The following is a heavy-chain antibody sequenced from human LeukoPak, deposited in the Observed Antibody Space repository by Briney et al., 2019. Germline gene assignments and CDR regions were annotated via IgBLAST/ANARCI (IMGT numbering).Heavy chain of an antibody. V-gene: IGHV3-23*01. CDR1: GFTFSSYA. CDR3: ARDLEGSGSYWPNYYYYYYMDV. J-gene: IGHJ6*03. CDR2: ISGSGGST. D-gene: IGHD3-10*01. Sequence: GGSLRLSCAASGFTFSSYAMSWVRQAPGKGLEWVSAISGSGGSTYYADSVKGRFTISRDNAKNSLYLQMNSLRAEDTAVYYCARDLEGSGSYWPNYYYYYYMDVWGKGTTVTISS.